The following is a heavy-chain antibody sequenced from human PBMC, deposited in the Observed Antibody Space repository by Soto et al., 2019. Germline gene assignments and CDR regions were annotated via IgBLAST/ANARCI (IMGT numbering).Heavy chain of an antibody. V-gene: IGHV3-72*01. CDR3: AAVRGVVGY. Sequence: EVQLVESGGSMVQPGGSLRLSSAASGFTFSDHHMDWVRQAPGKGLEWVGRIRDKADSYTTEYAASVKGRFTISRDDSKNSMYLLMNSLKTEDTAVYYCAAVRGVVGYWGQGTLVTVSS. D-gene: IGHD3-10*01. J-gene: IGHJ4*02. CDR2: IRDKADSYTT. CDR1: GFTFSDHH.